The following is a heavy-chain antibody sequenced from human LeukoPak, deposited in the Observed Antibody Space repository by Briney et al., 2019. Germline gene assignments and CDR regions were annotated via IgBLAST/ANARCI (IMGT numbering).Heavy chain of an antibody. D-gene: IGHD3-22*01. CDR1: GFTFSSYA. CDR3: AKVATKGNYYDSSGYSLDY. J-gene: IGHJ4*02. V-gene: IGHV3-23*01. CDR2: ISGRGDGT. Sequence: GGSLRLSXAASGFTFSSYAMSWVRQAPGKGLKSVSRISGRGDGTYYADSVKGRFTISRDNSKNTLYMQMNSLRDEDTAVFYCAKVATKGNYYDSSGYSLDYWGQGTLVTVSS.